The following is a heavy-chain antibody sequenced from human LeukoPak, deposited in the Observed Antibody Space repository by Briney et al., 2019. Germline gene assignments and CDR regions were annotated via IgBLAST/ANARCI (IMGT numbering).Heavy chain of an antibody. CDR2: ISDDGRST. CDR3: TTGHPGNFDY. CDR1: GFTFSNYC. J-gene: IGHJ4*02. V-gene: IGHV3-74*01. Sequence: PGGSLRLSCAASGFTFSNYCMHWVRQVPGKGLLWVARISDDGRSTKFADSVKGRFTISRDNAKNTLYLQTNSLRDEDTGVYYCTTGHPGNFDYWGRGTLVTVSS.